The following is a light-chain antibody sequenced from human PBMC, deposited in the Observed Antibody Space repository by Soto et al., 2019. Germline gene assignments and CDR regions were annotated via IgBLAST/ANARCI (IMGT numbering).Light chain of an antibody. V-gene: IGKV3-20*01. CDR2: GAS. CDR3: QQYDNSPIT. Sequence: PGERATLSCSASQTVSGSYVAWYQQKPGQTPRLLIYGASSRATGIPDRFSGSGSGTDFTLTISRLEPEDFAVYYCQQYDNSPITFGQGTRLEIK. J-gene: IGKJ5*01. CDR1: QTVSGSY.